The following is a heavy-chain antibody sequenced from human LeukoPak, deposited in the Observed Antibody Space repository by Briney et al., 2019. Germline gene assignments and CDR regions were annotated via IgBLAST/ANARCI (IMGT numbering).Heavy chain of an antibody. V-gene: IGHV4-34*01. D-gene: IGHD2-15*01. J-gene: IGHJ4*02. Sequence: PSETLSLTCAVYGGSFSGNYWSWIRQPPGKGLEWIGEINHSGSTNYNPSLKSRVTISVDTSKNQFSLKLSSVTAADTAVYYCARGRVAPDYWGQGTLVTVSS. CDR3: ARGRVAPDY. CDR1: GGSFSGNY. CDR2: INHSGST.